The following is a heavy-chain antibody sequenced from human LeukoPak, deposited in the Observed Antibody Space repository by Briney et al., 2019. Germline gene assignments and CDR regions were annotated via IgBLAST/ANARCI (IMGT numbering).Heavy chain of an antibody. CDR1: GLSLSTSGVG. Sequence: SGPTLVNPTQTLPLTCTFSGLSLSTSGVGVGWIRQPPGKALEWLAIIFWNDDKRYSPSLKSRLTITKDTSKNQVVLTMTNMDPVDTATYYCAHRSSGWYKFDYWGQGTLVTVSS. D-gene: IGHD6-19*01. CDR3: AHRSSGWYKFDY. CDR2: IFWNDDK. J-gene: IGHJ4*02. V-gene: IGHV2-5*01.